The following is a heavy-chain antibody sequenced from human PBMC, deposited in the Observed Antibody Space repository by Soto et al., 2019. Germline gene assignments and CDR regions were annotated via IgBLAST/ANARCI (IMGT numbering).Heavy chain of an antibody. CDR2: IYYSGST. CDR1: GGSISSYY. Sequence: TCTVSGGSISSYYWSWIRQPPGKGLEWIGYIYYSGSTNYNPSLKSRVTISVDTSKNQFSLKLSSVTAADTAVYYCARDRRITIFGSSYYYYGMDVWGQGTTVTVSS. J-gene: IGHJ6*02. CDR3: ARDRRITIFGSSYYYYGMDV. D-gene: IGHD3-3*01. V-gene: IGHV4-59*01.